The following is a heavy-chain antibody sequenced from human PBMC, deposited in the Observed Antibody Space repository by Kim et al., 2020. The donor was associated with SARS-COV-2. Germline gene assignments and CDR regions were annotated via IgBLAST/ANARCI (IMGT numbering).Heavy chain of an antibody. V-gene: IGHV3-48*02. Sequence: GGSLRLSCAASGFTFSSYSMNWVRQAPGKGPEWVSYISSSSSTIYYTDSVKGRFTISRDNAKNSLYLQMNSLRDEDTAVYYCAREYVNPYYDIRVDYYYYYGMDVWGQGTTVTVSS. CDR1: GFTFSSYS. CDR3: AREYVNPYYDIRVDYYYYYGMDV. D-gene: IGHD3-9*01. J-gene: IGHJ6*02. CDR2: ISSSSSTI.